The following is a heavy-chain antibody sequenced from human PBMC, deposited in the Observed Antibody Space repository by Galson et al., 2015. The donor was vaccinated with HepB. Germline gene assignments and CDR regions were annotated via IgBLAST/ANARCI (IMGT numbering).Heavy chain of an antibody. D-gene: IGHD1-14*01. Sequence: ETLPLTCTVSGVSVSSRAYYWAWIRQPPGEGLEWIGSIYSPRGTTATTYYTASLKSRITRSVDKSKNRFFLRRASVTAADASRYFCVRFGITCSWGQGTLVTVSS. CDR1: GVSVSSRAYY. J-gene: IGHJ5*02. V-gene: IGHV4-39*01. CDR2: IYSPRGTTATT. CDR3: VRFGITCS.